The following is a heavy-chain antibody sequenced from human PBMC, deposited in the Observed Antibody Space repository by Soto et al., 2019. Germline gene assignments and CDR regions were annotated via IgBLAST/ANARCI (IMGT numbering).Heavy chain of an antibody. CDR3: ARGTPLRRYYFDY. D-gene: IGHD4-17*01. J-gene: IGHJ4*02. CDR2: INPNSGGT. CDR1: GYTFTGYY. V-gene: IGHV1-2*02. Sequence: ASVKVSCKASGYTFTGYYMHWVRQAPGQGLEWMGWINPNSGGTNYAQKFQGRVTMTRDTSISTAYMELSRLRSDDTAVYYCARGTPLRRYYFDYWGQGTLVTVS.